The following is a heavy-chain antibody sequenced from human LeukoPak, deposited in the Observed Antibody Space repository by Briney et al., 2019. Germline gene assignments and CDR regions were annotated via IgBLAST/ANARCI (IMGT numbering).Heavy chain of an antibody. V-gene: IGHV3-64*04. CDR2: ISSNGGST. Sequence: GGSLRLSCSASGFTFSSYAMHWVRQALEEGLEYVSPISSNGGSTYYADSVKGRFTISRDNSKNTLYLQMNSLRAEDTAVYYCAKAMIAVAAPYYFDYWGQGTLVTVSS. J-gene: IGHJ4*02. CDR3: AKAMIAVAAPYYFDY. CDR1: GFTFSSYA. D-gene: IGHD3-22*01.